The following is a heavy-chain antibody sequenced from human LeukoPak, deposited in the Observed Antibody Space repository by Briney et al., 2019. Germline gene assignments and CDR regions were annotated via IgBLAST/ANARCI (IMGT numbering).Heavy chain of an antibody. J-gene: IGHJ4*02. CDR1: GGSISSYY. V-gene: IGHV4-59*01. Sequence: SETLSLTCTVSGGSISSYYWSWIRQPPGKGLEWIGYIYYSGSTNYNPSLKSRVTISVDTSKNQFSLKLSSVTAADTAVYYCASNQIGYSYGFNWGQGTPVTVSS. D-gene: IGHD5-18*01. CDR2: IYYSGST. CDR3: ASNQIGYSYGFN.